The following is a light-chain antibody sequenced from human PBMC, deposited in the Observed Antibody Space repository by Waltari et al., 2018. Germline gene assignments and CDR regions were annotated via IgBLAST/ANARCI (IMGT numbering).Light chain of an antibody. V-gene: IGKV1D-12*01. J-gene: IGKJ4*01. CDR3: QQANTFPPGVT. CDR1: QGIGNW. CDR2: AAS. Sequence: DIQMTQSPSSVSASVGDRINITCRASQGIGNWLAWYQQKPGTAPKLLIYAASRLQRGVPARFSGSGFGTDFTLTIVSLQPEDFATYCCQQANTFPPGVTFGGGTKVEI.